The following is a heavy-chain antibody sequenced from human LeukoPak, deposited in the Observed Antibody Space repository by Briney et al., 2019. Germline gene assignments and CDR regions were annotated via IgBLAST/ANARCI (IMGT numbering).Heavy chain of an antibody. D-gene: IGHD7-27*01. J-gene: IGHJ4*02. CDR2: ITGSGAFT. Sequence: PGRSLRLSCEASGFTFSSYAMSWVRQAPGKGLEWVSYITGSGAFTYYADSVQDRFTISRDNSKNTLYLQMNSLRAEDTAIYYCAKRFNSNWDQYRLDYWGRGTLVTVSS. CDR3: AKRFNSNWDQYRLDY. CDR1: GFTFSSYA. V-gene: IGHV3-23*01.